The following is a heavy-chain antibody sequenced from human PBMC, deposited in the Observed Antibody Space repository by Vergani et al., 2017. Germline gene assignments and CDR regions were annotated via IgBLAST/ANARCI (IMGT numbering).Heavy chain of an antibody. V-gene: IGHV3-9*01. D-gene: IGHD5-18*01. Sequence: EVQLVESGGGLVQPGRSLRLSCAASGFTFDDYAMHWARQAPGKGLEWVSGLSWNSGSIGYADSVKGRFTISRDNAKNSLYLQMNSLRAEDTALYYCAKDTGGGYSYGFDAFDIWGQGTMVTVSS. J-gene: IGHJ3*02. CDR3: AKDTGGGYSYGFDAFDI. CDR2: LSWNSGSI. CDR1: GFTFDDYA.